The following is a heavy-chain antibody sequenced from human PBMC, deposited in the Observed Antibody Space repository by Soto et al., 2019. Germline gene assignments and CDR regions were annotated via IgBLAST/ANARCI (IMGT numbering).Heavy chain of an antibody. D-gene: IGHD4-17*01. CDR1: GGSISRSSFY. V-gene: IGHV4-39*01. Sequence: SETLSLTCTVSGGSISRSSFYWGWIRQPPGKGLEWIGSIYYSGSTYYNPSLKSRVTISVDTSNNQFSLKLSSVTAADTAVYYCATTTVTRHDYWGQGTLVTAPQ. CDR2: IYYSGST. CDR3: ATTTVTRHDY. J-gene: IGHJ4*02.